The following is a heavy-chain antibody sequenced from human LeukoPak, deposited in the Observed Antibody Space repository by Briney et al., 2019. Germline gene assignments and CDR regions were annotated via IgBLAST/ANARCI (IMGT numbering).Heavy chain of an antibody. J-gene: IGHJ4*02. CDR1: GFTVSSNY. CDR3: ARLDSSGWYSDY. Sequence: GGSLRLSCAASGFTVSSNYMSWVRQAPGKGLEWVAVIYSGGSTYYAASVKGRFTISRDNSKNTLYLQMNSLRAEDTAVYHCARLDSSGWYSDYWGQGTLVTVSS. V-gene: IGHV3-53*01. CDR2: IYSGGST. D-gene: IGHD6-19*01.